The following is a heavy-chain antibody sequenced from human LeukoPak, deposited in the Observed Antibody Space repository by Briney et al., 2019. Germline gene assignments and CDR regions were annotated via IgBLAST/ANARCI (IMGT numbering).Heavy chain of an antibody. CDR1: GFTFSNAW. CDR2: INHSGST. CDR3: ARIKGRLSWFDP. J-gene: IGHJ5*02. Sequence: GSLRLSCAASGFTFSNAWMSWVRQPPGKGLEWIGEINHSGSTNYNPSLKSRVTISVDMSKNQFSLKLSSVTAADTAVYYCARIKGRLSWFDPWGQGTLVTVSS. V-gene: IGHV4-4*02.